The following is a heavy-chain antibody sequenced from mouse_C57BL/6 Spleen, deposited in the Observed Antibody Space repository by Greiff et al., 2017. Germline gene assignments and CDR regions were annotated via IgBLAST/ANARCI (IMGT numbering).Heavy chain of an antibody. CDR1: GFSFNTYA. CDR2: IRSKSNNYAT. D-gene: IGHD3-3*01. V-gene: IGHV10-1*01. CDR3: GRLGNYYAMDY. J-gene: IGHJ4*01. Sequence: EVQVVESGGGLVQPKGSLKLSCAASGFSFNTYAMNWVRQAPGKGLEWVARIRSKSNNYATYYADSVKDRFTISRDDSESMLYLQMNNLKTEDTAMYYGGRLGNYYAMDYWGQGTSGTVSS.